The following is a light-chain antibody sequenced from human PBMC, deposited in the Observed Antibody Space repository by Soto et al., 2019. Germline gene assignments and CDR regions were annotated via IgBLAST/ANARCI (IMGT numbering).Light chain of an antibody. CDR1: QAISSS. CDR3: QQLRSYPST. Sequence: IQLTQSPSSLSASVGARVTITCRASQAISSSLGWYQQKPGKAPKLLIYAASILQSGVPSRFSGSGFGTDFTLTISSLQAEDFASYFCQQLRSYPSTFGGGTKVEIK. V-gene: IGKV1-9*01. J-gene: IGKJ4*01. CDR2: AAS.